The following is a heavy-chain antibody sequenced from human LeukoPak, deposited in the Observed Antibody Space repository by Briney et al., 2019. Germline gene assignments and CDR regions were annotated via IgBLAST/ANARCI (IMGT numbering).Heavy chain of an antibody. J-gene: IGHJ5*02. CDR2: ISWNSGNI. V-gene: IGHV3-9*01. D-gene: IGHD3-22*01. CDR3: AKDSTANCDSSEHWFDP. CDR1: GFTFDDYA. Sequence: GGSLRLSCVVSGFTFDDYAMHWVRQAPAKGLEWVSGISWNSGNIGYADSVKGRFTISRDNAKNSLYLEMNSLRTEDTALYYCAKDSTANCDSSEHWFDPLGQGTLVTVFS.